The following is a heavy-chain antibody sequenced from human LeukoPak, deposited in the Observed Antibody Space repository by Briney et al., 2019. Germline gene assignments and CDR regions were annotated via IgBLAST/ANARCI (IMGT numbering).Heavy chain of an antibody. CDR2: IIPIFGTA. J-gene: IGHJ1*01. CDR3: ASRRSYYYDSSGYMER. CDR1: GGTFSSYA. D-gene: IGHD3-22*01. V-gene: IGHV1-69*13. Sequence: ASVKVSCKASGGTFSSYAISWVRQAPGQGLEWMGGIIPIFGTANYAQKFQGRVTITADESTSTAYMQLRSLRAEDTAVYHCASRRSYYYDSSGYMERWGQGTLVSVCS.